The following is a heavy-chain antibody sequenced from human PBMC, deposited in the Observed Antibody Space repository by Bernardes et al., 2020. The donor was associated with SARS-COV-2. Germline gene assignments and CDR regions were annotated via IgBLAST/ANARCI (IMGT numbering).Heavy chain of an antibody. Sequence: GGSLRLSCAASGFTFSSYWMSWVRQAPGKGLEWVANIKQDGSEKYYVDSVKGRFTISRDNAKNSLYLQMNSLTAEDTAVYYCARDYSTGYDSSGYYYYYYYGMDVWGQGTTVTVSS. D-gene: IGHD3-22*01. CDR2: IKQDGSEK. CDR3: ARDYSTGYDSSGYYYYYYYGMDV. J-gene: IGHJ6*02. CDR1: GFTFSSYW. V-gene: IGHV3-7*03.